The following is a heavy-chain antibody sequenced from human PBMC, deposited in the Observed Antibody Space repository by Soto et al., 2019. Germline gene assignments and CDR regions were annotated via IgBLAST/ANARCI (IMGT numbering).Heavy chain of an antibody. J-gene: IGHJ3*01. V-gene: IGHV3-23*01. CDR1: GFTFSTYA. D-gene: IGHD4-17*01. CDR2: ISGSGSDT. Sequence: GGSLSLSCAASGFTFSTYAMSWVRRAPGKGLEWVSAISGSGSDTYHADSVKGRFTISRDNSISTLYLQMNSLRTEDTAVYFCAHPRGYGVFDAYDFWGQGAMVTVSS. CDR3: AHPRGYGVFDAYDF.